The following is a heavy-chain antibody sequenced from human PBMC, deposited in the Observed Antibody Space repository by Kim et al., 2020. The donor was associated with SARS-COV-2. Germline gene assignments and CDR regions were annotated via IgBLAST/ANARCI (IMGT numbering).Heavy chain of an antibody. D-gene: IGHD6-13*01. CDR3: ARESVPGIAAAGGVGYGMDV. CDR2: INHSGST. Sequence: SETLSLTCAVYGGSFSGYYWSWIRQPPGKGLEWIGEINHSGSTNYNPSLKSRVTISVDTSKNQFSLKLSSVTAADTAVYYCARESVPGIAAAGGVGYGMDVWGQGTTVTVSS. J-gene: IGHJ6*02. CDR1: GGSFSGYY. V-gene: IGHV4-34*01.